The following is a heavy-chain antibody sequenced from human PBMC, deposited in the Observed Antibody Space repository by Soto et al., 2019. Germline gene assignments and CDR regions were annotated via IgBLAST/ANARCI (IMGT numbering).Heavy chain of an antibody. J-gene: IGHJ4*02. V-gene: IGHV4-30-2*01. CDR1: GASISTGDYS. D-gene: IGHD3-10*01. Sequence: QLQLQESGSGLVKPSQTLSLTCDVSGASISTGDYSWSWIRQPPGQGLEWIGYIYNTGRTTYNPSLRSRVTMSVDSSKNQLSLKVNSVTAADTAVYYCVGDYGSGSYRFDFWGQGTLVTVSS. CDR2: IYNTGRT. CDR3: VGDYGSGSYRFDF.